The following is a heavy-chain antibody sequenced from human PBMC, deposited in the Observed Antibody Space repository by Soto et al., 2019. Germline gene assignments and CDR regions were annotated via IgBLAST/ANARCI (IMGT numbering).Heavy chain of an antibody. J-gene: IGHJ5*02. CDR3: VKPKEHFYDSSPGET. CDR1: GFTFSNYG. CDR2: ISFDGNNK. D-gene: IGHD3-22*01. Sequence: GSLRLSCAASGFTFSNYGMHWVRQAPGKGLEWVAIISFDGNNKYYSDSVKGRFTISRDNSKNMVFLQMNSLRPEDTAVYYCVKPKEHFYDSSPGETWGQGTPVTAPQ. V-gene: IGHV3-30*18.